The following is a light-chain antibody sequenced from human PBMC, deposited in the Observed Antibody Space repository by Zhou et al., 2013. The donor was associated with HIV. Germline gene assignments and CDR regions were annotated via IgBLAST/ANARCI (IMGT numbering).Light chain of an antibody. CDR2: GAS. CDR1: ESVRSSY. V-gene: IGKV3-20*01. CDR3: QQYVSSPRT. J-gene: IGKJ2*01. Sequence: EIVLTQSPGTLSLSPGERATLSCRASESVRSSYLAWYQQKPGQAPRLLIYGASSRATGIPDRFSGSGSGTDFTLTISRLEPEDFAVYYCQQYVSSPRTFGRGDQAG.